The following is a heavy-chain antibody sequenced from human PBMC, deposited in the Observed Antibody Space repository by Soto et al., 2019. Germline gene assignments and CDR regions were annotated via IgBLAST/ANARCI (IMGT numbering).Heavy chain of an antibody. CDR2: SYYTGSA. D-gene: IGHD2-2*01. CDR3: ARGRGTYADS. J-gene: IGHJ4*02. CDR1: GYYISSAWYW. V-gene: IGHV4-31*03. Sequence: QVQLQESGPGLVNPSQHLSLTCTVSGYYISSAWYWWSWIRQHPEKGREWIGYSYYTGSAFYNPSLKSRLTMSVDTSTTQFSLWLTSVTAADTAVYFGARGRGTYADSWGQGTLVIVSS.